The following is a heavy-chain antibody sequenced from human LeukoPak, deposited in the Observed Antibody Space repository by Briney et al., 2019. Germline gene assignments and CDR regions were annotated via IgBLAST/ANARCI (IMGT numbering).Heavy chain of an antibody. CDR1: GYTFTSYD. CDR3: ASNLAGIAAAIDY. V-gene: IGHV1-2*02. J-gene: IGHJ4*02. CDR2: INPNSGGT. Sequence: GASVKVSCKASGYTFTSYDINWVRQAPGQGLEWMGWINPNSGGTNYAQKFQGRVTMTRDTSTSTAYMELSRLRSDDTAVYYCASNLAGIAAAIDYWGQGTLVTVSS. D-gene: IGHD6-13*01.